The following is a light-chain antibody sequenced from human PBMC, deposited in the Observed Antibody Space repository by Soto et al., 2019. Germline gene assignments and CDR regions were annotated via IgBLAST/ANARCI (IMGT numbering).Light chain of an antibody. CDR2: EVS. CDR3: SSFAGNNNVV. V-gene: IGLV2-8*01. J-gene: IGLJ2*01. CDR1: SSDVGGYNY. Sequence: QSALTQPPSASGSPGQSVTISCTGTSSDVGGYNYVSWYQQHPGKAPKLMISEVSKRPSGVPDRFSGSKSGNTASLTVSGLQAEEEADYYCSSFAGNNNVVVGGGTKLTVL.